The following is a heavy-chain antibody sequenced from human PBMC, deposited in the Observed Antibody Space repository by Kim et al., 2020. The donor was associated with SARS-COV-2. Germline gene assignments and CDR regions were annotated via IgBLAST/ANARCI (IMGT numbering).Heavy chain of an antibody. V-gene: IGHV3-23*01. J-gene: IGHJ6*02. CDR3: AKSRGSSVYYYGMDV. D-gene: IGHD6-6*01. Sequence: DSVKGRSTISRDNSKNTLYLQMNSLRAEDTAVYYCAKSRGSSVYYYGMDVWGQGTTVTVSS.